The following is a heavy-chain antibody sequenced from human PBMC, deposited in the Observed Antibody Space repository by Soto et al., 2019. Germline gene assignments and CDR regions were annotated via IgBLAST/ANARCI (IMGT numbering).Heavy chain of an antibody. CDR1: GFSFSKYG. V-gene: IGHV3-30*18. Sequence: QVLLVESGGGVVRPGRSLRLSCGASGFSFSKYGMHWVRQAPGEGLEWLSLISQVGSEKWYAESVKGRFTISRDNSKNTLYLQMNSLRGDDTAVYYCAKGYEVSPPVASGWYSNYFYGVDVWGRGTTVTVSS. CDR2: ISQVGSEK. J-gene: IGHJ6*02. CDR3: AKGYEVSPPVASGWYSNYFYGVDV. D-gene: IGHD6-19*01.